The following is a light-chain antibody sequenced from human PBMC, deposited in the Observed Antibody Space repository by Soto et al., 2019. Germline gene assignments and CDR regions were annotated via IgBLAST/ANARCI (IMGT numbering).Light chain of an antibody. CDR3: HQRMGGSRK. Sequence: ELVLTQSPATLSSFPADRFTLSCTDSQYINTKTTRYQHRPGQASTLPIQQTYIRAAGIPARFSTSGSVTGFTLTISDVHPGEIALYCCHQRMGGSRKFGPVTNVESK. V-gene: IGKV3-11*01. CDR2: QTY. J-gene: IGKJ1*01. CDR1: QYINTK.